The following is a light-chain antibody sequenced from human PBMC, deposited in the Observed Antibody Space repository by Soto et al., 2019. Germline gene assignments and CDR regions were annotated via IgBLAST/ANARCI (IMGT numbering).Light chain of an antibody. Sequence: EIVLTQSPGTLSLSPGQRATLSCRASQSVTTTYIAWFQQKPGQAPRLLIYGASKRAAGIPDRFSGSGSGTDFTLTISRLEPEDFAVYYCHQCGSAPRTFGQGPNVEIK. J-gene: IGKJ1*01. V-gene: IGKV3-20*01. CDR1: QSVTTTY. CDR3: HQCGSAPRT. CDR2: GAS.